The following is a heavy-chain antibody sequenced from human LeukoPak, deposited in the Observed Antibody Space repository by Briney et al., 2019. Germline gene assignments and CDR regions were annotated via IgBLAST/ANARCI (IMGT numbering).Heavy chain of an antibody. Sequence: ASVKVSCKASGYTFTSYGISWVRQAPGQGLEWMGWISAYNGNTNYAQKLQGRVTMTTDTSTSTAYMELRSLRSDDTAVYYCARGYDFWSGYPTDPFDYWGQGTLVTVSS. D-gene: IGHD3-3*01. V-gene: IGHV1-18*01. CDR1: GYTFTSYG. CDR3: ARGYDFWSGYPTDPFDY. CDR2: ISAYNGNT. J-gene: IGHJ4*02.